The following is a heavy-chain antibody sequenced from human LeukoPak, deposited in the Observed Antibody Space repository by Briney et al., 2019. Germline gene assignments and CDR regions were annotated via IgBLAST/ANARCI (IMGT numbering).Heavy chain of an antibody. J-gene: IGHJ4*02. CDR2: MHSGGST. V-gene: IGHV3-53*01. Sequence: SGGSLRLSCAASGFIVSNSYMNWVRQTPGKGLEWVSVMHSGGSTYYSDSVKGRFTISRDNAKNTLCLQMNSLRAEDTAVYYCARDRPYSTSWYSFDSWGQGTLVTVSS. D-gene: IGHD6-13*01. CDR3: ARDRPYSTSWYSFDS. CDR1: GFIVSNSY.